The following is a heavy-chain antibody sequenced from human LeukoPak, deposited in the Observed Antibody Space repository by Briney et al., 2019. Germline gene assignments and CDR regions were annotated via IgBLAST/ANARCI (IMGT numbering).Heavy chain of an antibody. Sequence: SETLSLTCTVSGDSISSYYWTWIRQAPGEGLEWIGYIYHTGSTNYNPSLKSRLTISLDTSKNQFSLKLSSLTAADTAVYYCARQAYRLIRGVYSPVYYFDYWGQGTLVTVSS. J-gene: IGHJ4*02. D-gene: IGHD3-10*01. CDR2: IYHTGST. CDR1: GDSISSYY. V-gene: IGHV4-59*08. CDR3: ARQAYRLIRGVYSPVYYFDY.